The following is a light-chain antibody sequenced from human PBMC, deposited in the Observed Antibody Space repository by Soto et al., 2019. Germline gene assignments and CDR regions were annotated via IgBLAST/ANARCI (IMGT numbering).Light chain of an antibody. J-gene: IGKJ4*01. CDR2: GAS. CDR3: QNHNSAPLT. CDR1: QGISND. Sequence: DLQMTQSPSSLSASVGDRVTITCRASQGISNDLAWYQQKPGKLPNLLIYGASTLQSGVPSRFSGSGSGTDFTLTISSLQPDDIATYYCQNHNSAPLTFGGGTKVEIK. V-gene: IGKV1-27*01.